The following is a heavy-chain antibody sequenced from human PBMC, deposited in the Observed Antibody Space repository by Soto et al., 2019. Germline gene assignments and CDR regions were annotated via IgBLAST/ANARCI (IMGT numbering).Heavy chain of an antibody. CDR1: GGTFSTYA. J-gene: IGHJ4*02. D-gene: IGHD6-19*01. CDR2: IIPLFGTA. CDR3: ARLKGSYSSGYYYFDY. Sequence: ASVKVSCMTSGGTFSTYAIYWVRQAPGQGLEWMGAIIPLFGTADYTQKFQGRVTITADESTSTVYMELSSLRSEDTAVLYCARLKGSYSSGYYYFDYWGQGTLVTVSS. V-gene: IGHV1-69*13.